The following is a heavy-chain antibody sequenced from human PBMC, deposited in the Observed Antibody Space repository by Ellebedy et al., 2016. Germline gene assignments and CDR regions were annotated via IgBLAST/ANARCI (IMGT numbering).Heavy chain of an antibody. Sequence: GGSLRLXCSASGFNLSTYNMNWVRQAPGKGLEWVSSISSRSNYIFYASSIKGRLTASRNNARNSLDLQMNSLTAEDTAVYYCARKIYCGSILCSGAFDIWGQGTMVTV. CDR1: GFNLSTYN. D-gene: IGHD2-21*01. CDR2: ISSRSNYI. V-gene: IGHV3-21*01. J-gene: IGHJ3*02. CDR3: ARKIYCGSILCSGAFDI.